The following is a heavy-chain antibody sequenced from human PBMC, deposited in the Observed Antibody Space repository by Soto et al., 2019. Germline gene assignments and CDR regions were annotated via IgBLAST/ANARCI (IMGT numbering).Heavy chain of an antibody. CDR3: ARRWEREREPSFDI. D-gene: IGHD1-26*01. J-gene: IGHJ3*02. CDR2: IIPILGIA. CDR1: GGTFSSYT. Sequence: QVQLVQSGAEVKKPGSSVKVSCKASGGTFSSYTISWVRQAPGQGLEWMGRIIPILGIANYAQKFQGRVTITADKSTSAAYMELSSLRSEDTAVYYCARRWEREREPSFDIWGQGTMVTVSS. V-gene: IGHV1-69*02.